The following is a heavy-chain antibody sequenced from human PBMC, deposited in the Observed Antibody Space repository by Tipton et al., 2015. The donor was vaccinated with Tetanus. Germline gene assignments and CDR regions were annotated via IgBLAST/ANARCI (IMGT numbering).Heavy chain of an antibody. CDR2: FSSDGRST. D-gene: IGHD2-2*01. Sequence: SLRLSCVASGFSLETFGINWVRQAPGKGLEWIAYFSSDGRSTFYADSVKGRFTISRDNAKNTLYLQMNSLRAEDTAVYYCVRVLKGAKCSRSSCYGYGMDVWGQGTTVTVSS. V-gene: IGHV3-48*01. CDR1: GFSLETFG. CDR3: VRVLKGAKCSRSSCYGYGMDV. J-gene: IGHJ6*02.